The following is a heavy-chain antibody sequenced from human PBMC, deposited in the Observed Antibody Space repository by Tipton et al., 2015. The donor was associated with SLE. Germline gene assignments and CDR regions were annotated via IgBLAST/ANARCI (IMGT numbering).Heavy chain of an antibody. CDR1: GYTFTSYD. V-gene: IGHV1-8*02. Sequence: QVQLVQSGAEVKKPGASVKVSCKASGYTFTSYDINWVRQATGQGLEWMGWMNPNSGNTGYAQKFQGRVTMTRNTSISTAYMELSRLRSDDTAVYYCARDVSSSWSNFDYWGQGTLVTVSS. D-gene: IGHD6-13*01. J-gene: IGHJ4*02. CDR3: ARDVSSSWSNFDY. CDR2: MNPNSGNT.